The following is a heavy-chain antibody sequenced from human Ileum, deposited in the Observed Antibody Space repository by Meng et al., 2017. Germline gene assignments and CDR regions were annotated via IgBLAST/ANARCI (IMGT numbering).Heavy chain of an antibody. CDR3: ASLRYNWNYSADY. V-gene: IGHV4-4*02. CDR1: GGSISSSNW. J-gene: IGHJ4*02. D-gene: IGHD1-7*01. CDR2: IYHSGST. Sequence: QGRLRWSLPGLVQPSWTLPLTCAVSGGSISSSNWWIGVSQPPGKGLEWIGEIYHSGSTNYNPSLKSRVTISVDKSKTQFSLKLSSVPAADTAVYYCASLRYNWNYSADYWGQGTLVTVSS.